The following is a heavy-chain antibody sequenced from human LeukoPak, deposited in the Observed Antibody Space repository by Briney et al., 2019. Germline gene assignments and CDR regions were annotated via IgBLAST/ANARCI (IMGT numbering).Heavy chain of an antibody. CDR3: AREFSSGYYGSGSYGGGWFDP. D-gene: IGHD3-10*01. CDR2: ISAYNGNT. Sequence: ASVKVSCKASGYTFTSYGISWVRQAPGQGLEWMGWISAYNGNTNYAQKLQGRVTMTTDTSTSTAYMELRSLRSDDTAVYYCAREFSSGYYGSGSYGGGWFDPWGQGTLVTVSS. V-gene: IGHV1-18*01. CDR1: GYTFTSYG. J-gene: IGHJ5*02.